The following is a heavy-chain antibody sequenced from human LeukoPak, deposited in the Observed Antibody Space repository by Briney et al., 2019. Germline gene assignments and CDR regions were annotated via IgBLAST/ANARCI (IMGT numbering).Heavy chain of an antibody. D-gene: IGHD3-10*02. J-gene: IGHJ3*02. CDR3: ARYVRPLIHAFDI. CDR1: GGSISSSNW. V-gene: IGHV4-4*02. CDR2: ISYSGNT. Sequence: SETLSLTCAVSGGSISSSNWWSWILQPPGRGLEWIVHISYSGNTNYNPSLMSRVTVSVDTSKNQLSLKMNSVTAADTAVYYCARYVRPLIHAFDIWGQGTMVTVS.